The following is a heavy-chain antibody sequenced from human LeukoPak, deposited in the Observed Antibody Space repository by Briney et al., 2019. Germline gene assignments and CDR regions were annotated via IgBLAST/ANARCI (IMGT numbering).Heavy chain of an antibody. D-gene: IGHD3-9*01. CDR1: GGSISSYY. J-gene: IGHJ6*02. CDR2: IYYSGST. CDR3: ARELSYDTIGMDV. V-gene: IGHV4-59*12. Sequence: SETLSLTCTVSGGSISSYYWSWIRQPPGKGLEWIGYIYYSGSTNYNPSLKSRVTISVDTSKNQFSLKLSSVTAADTAVYYCARELSYDTIGMDVWGQGTTVTVSS.